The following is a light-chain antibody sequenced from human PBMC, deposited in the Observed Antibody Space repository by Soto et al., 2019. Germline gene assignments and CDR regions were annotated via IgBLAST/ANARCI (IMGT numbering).Light chain of an antibody. V-gene: IGLV2-14*03. J-gene: IGLJ1*01. Sequence: QSALAQPASLSGSPGQSITISCTGTSSDIGFYNYVSWYQQHPGQAPKLIIYGVTNRPTGVSDRFSGSKSGSAAALTISGLQPADEADYYCGSYRDSNIFVFGTGTKVTVL. CDR1: SSDIGFYNY. CDR3: GSYRDSNIFV. CDR2: GVT.